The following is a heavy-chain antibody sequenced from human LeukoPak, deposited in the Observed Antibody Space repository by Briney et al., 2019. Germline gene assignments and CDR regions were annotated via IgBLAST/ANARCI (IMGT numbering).Heavy chain of an antibody. D-gene: IGHD5-24*01. J-gene: IGHJ4*02. Sequence: ASVKVSCKASGYTFTGYYMHWVRQAPGQGLEWMGWINPKRGDTNYAQKFQGRVTMTRDTSISTAYMELSRLRSDDTAVYYCARGRKNRDGYIGPVDYWGQGTLVTVSS. CDR2: INPKRGDT. CDR3: ARGRKNRDGYIGPVDY. V-gene: IGHV1-2*02. CDR1: GYTFTGYY.